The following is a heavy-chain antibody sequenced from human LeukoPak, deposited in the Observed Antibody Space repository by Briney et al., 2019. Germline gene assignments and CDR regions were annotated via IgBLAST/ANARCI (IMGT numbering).Heavy chain of an antibody. D-gene: IGHD2-2*01. V-gene: IGHV1-69*01. CDR2: IIPIIGTG. J-gene: IGHJ6*04. CDR1: GGTFSSYA. CDR3: ARDPGDCSSTSCYEGPPYYYYGMDV. Sequence: SVKVSCKASGGTFSSYAISWVRQAPGQGLEWMGEIIPIIGTGNYAQKFQGRVTITADESTSTAYMELSSLRSEDTAVYYCARDPGDCSSTSCYEGPPYYYYGMDVWGKGTTVTVSS.